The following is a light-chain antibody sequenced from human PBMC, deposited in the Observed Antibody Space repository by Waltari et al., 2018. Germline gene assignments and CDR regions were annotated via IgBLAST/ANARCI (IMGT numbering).Light chain of an antibody. V-gene: IGKV3-11*01. CDR1: QSVSSY. CDR2: DAS. CDR3: QQRSNWPPGFT. J-gene: IGKJ3*01. Sequence: EIVLTQSPATLSLSPGERATLSCRASQSVSSYLAWYQKKPGQAPRLFIYDASNRATGIPARFSGSGSGTDFTLTISSLEPEDCAVYYCQQRSNWPPGFTFGPGTKVDIK.